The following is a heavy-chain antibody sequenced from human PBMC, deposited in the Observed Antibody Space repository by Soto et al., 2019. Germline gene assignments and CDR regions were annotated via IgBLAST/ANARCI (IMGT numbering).Heavy chain of an antibody. J-gene: IGHJ5*02. Sequence: QVQVVESGGGLVKPGGSLRLSCAASGFNFSDFYMGWIRQAPGKGLEWLAYISSTGKYTNYADSVKGRFTISRDNAKESLYLQMNSLRAEDTALYYCAREPVRYASTSGGWFDPWGQGALVTVSS. D-gene: IGHD6-13*01. CDR1: GFNFSDFY. CDR2: ISSTGKYT. V-gene: IGHV3-11*06. CDR3: AREPVRYASTSGGWFDP.